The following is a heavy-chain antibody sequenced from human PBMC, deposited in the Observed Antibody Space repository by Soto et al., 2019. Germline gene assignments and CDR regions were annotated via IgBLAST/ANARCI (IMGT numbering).Heavy chain of an antibody. D-gene: IGHD2-8*01. CDR1: GYSFTSYW. CDR2: IYPGDSDT. CDR3: ARVGRGVYGMDV. J-gene: IGHJ6*02. V-gene: IGHV5-51*01. Sequence: PGESLKISCKGSGYSFTSYWIGWVRQMPGKGLEWMGIIYPGDSDTRYSPSFQGQVTISADKSISTAYLQMNSLRDEDTAVYYCARVGRGVYGMDVWGQGTSVTVSS.